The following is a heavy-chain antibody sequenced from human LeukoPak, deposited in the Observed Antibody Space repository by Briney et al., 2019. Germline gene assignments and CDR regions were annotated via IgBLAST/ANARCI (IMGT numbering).Heavy chain of an antibody. D-gene: IGHD4-23*01. CDR3: ARVAAGYSVNYFDY. CDR2: ISTGSSTT. V-gene: IGHV3-48*02. Sequence: GGSLRLSCAASGFTFTDHFMNWVRQAPGKGLEWVSYISTGSSTTYYADSVKGRFTISRDNVENSLYLQMNSLRDEDTAVYYCARVAAGYSVNYFDYWGQGTLVTVSS. CDR1: GFTFTDHF. J-gene: IGHJ4*02.